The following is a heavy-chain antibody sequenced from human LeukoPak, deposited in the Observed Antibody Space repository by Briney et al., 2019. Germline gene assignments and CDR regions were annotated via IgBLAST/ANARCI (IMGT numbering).Heavy chain of an antibody. V-gene: IGHV4-28*01. J-gene: IGHJ6*03. CDR2: IYYSGST. CDR3: ARNVVVTAIVYYYYYYMDV. D-gene: IGHD2-21*02. CDR1: GYSISSSNW. Sequence: PSETLSLTCAVSGYSISSSNWWGWIRQPPGKGLEWIGYIYYSGSTNYNPSLKSRVTISVDTSKNQFSLKLSSVTAADTAVYYCARNVVVTAIVYYYYYYMDVWGKGTTVTVSS.